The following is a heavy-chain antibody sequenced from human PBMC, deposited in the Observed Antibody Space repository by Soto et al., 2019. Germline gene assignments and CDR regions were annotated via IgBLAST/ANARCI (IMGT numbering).Heavy chain of an antibody. J-gene: IGHJ5*02. CDR1: AGSIRSYY. CDR3: ASTIQYNWNDEVISPWFDP. D-gene: IGHD1-1*01. CDR2: IYYSGST. Sequence: SETLSLPCTVSAGSIRSYYWSWIRQPPGKGLEWIGYIYYSGSTNYNPSLQSRVTISVDKSKNQFSLKLSSVTAADTAVYYCASTIQYNWNDEVISPWFDPWGQGTLVTVSS. V-gene: IGHV4-59*01.